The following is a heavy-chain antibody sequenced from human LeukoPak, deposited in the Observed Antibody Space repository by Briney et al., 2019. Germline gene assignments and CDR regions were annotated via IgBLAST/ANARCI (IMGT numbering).Heavy chain of an antibody. CDR1: GLTLSDAW. Sequence: GGSLRLSCAASGLTLSDAWMSWVRQAPGKGLEWVGRIKSKTDGGTTDYAAPVKGRFTMSRDDSKDTLYLEMNSLKTEDTAVYYCTTYVCSGGSCYYFDNWGQGTLVTVSS. V-gene: IGHV3-15*01. CDR3: TTYVCSGGSCYYFDN. CDR2: IKSKTDGGTT. D-gene: IGHD2-15*01. J-gene: IGHJ4*02.